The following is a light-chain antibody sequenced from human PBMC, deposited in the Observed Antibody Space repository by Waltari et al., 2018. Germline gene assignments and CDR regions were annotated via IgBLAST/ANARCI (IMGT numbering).Light chain of an antibody. Sequence: DIVLTQSPATLSLSPGERATLPCRASQSVSSYSAWYQQKPGQTPRLLIHDASNRATGIPARFSGSGSGTDFTLTISSLEPEDSAVYYCQHRISWPPWTFGQGTKVEIK. CDR3: QHRISWPPWT. J-gene: IGKJ1*01. CDR1: QSVSSY. V-gene: IGKV3-11*01. CDR2: DAS.